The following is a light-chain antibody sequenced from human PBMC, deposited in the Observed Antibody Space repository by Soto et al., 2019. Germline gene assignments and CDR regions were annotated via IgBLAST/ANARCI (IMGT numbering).Light chain of an antibody. J-gene: IGLJ2*01. CDR3: QAWDRTAPVV. V-gene: IGLV3-1*01. CDR1: KLGERY. CDR2: QDT. Sequence: SYELTQPPSVSVSPGQTATITCSGDKLGERYVCWYQQKPDQSPVLVLYQDTKRPSGIPERFSGSNSGNTAALTISGTQAMDEADYYCQAWDRTAPVVFGGGTKLTVL.